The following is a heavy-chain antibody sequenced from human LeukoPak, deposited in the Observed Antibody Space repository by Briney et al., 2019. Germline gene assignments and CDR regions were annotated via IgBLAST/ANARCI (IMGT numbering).Heavy chain of an antibody. CDR2: ISSSGSNI. V-gene: IGHV3-11*04. J-gene: IGHJ4*02. CDR3: SSRLPPVY. CDR1: GFTFSDYY. D-gene: IGHD4-11*01. Sequence: GGSLRLSCAASGFTFSDYYMNWIRQAPGKGLEGVSYISSSGSNIYYADSVKGRFTISRDDAKNSLYLQMNSLRAEDTAVYYCSSRLPPVYWGQGTLVSVSS.